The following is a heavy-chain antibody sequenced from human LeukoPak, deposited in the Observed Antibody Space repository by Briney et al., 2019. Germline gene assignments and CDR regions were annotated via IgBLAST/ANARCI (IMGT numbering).Heavy chain of an antibody. D-gene: IGHD2-2*01. Sequence: PSETLSLTCTVSGGSITSYYWRWIREPPGKGLEWIGHIYYSGSTKQNPSLKSRVTISVDTSKKQSSLKLSSVTTADAAMYYYARHIGYCSPTSCLPLLHPWGQGTLVTVSS. CDR2: IYYSGST. J-gene: IGHJ5*02. CDR1: GGSITSYY. CDR3: ARHIGYCSPTSCLPLLHP. V-gene: IGHV4-59*08.